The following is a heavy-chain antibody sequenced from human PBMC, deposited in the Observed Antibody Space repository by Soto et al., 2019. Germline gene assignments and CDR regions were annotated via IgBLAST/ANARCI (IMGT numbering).Heavy chain of an antibody. CDR2: IYSSGST. CDR3: ARSGYCGGDCYSMDFDY. D-gene: IGHD2-21*02. CDR1: GGSISSYY. J-gene: IGHJ4*02. Sequence: PSETLSLTCTVSGGSISSYYWSWIRQPPGKGLEWIGYIYSSGSTNYNPSLKSRVTISVDTPKNQFSLKLSSVTAADTAVYYCARSGYCGGDCYSMDFDYWGQGTLVTVSS. V-gene: IGHV4-59*01.